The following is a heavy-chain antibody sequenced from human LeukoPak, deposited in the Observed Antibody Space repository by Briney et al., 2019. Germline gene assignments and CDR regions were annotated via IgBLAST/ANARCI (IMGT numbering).Heavy chain of an antibody. Sequence: GGSLRLSCAASGFTFSVYTMNWVRQAPGKGLEWVSSITSSSGYIYYADSLQGRFTISRDNAKNSLYLQMDSLRAEDTALYYCAKDPRRYYDSSGTFDYWGQGTLVTVSS. J-gene: IGHJ4*02. D-gene: IGHD3-22*01. CDR1: GFTFSVYT. V-gene: IGHV3-21*04. CDR2: ITSSSGYI. CDR3: AKDPRRYYDSSGTFDY.